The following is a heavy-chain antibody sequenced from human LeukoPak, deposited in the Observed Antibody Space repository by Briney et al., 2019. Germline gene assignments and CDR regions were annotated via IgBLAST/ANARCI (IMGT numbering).Heavy chain of an antibody. CDR1: GVSISPMSSSTYY. V-gene: IGHV4-39*01. CDR3: ARQLPTAAADTRGYFDY. CDR2: LFYGENT. J-gene: IGHJ4*02. Sequence: PSETLSLTCTVSGVSISPMSSSTYYWGWIRQAPAKGLEWIGSLFYGENTHYNPFLKSRATLSVDASNNQFSLKLTSVTAADAAVYFCARQLPTAAADTRGYFDYWGQGTVVTVSS. D-gene: IGHD6-25*01.